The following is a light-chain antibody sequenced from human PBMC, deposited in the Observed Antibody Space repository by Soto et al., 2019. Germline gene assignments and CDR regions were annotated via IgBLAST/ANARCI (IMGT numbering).Light chain of an antibody. CDR1: SSNIGSNY. Sequence: SVVTQAPSASGTPGQRVTISCSGSSSNIGSNYVYWYQQLPGTVPQLLIYRNNERPSGVPDRFSGSKSGTSASLAISGLRSEDEADYYCAAWDDSLSGVVFGGGTKVTVL. J-gene: IGLJ2*01. V-gene: IGLV1-47*01. CDR2: RNN. CDR3: AAWDDSLSGVV.